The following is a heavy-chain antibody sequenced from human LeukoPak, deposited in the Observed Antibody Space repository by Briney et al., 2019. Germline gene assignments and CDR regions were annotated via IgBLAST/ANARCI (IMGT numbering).Heavy chain of an antibody. Sequence: GGSLRLSCAASGFSFSSYWMSWVRQAPGKGLEWVANIKQDGREKYYADSVKGRFTISRDNAKNSLYLQMNSLRAEDTAVYYCARDHHRRLYDSQARDTFDIWGQGTMVTVSS. V-gene: IGHV3-7*01. CDR1: GFSFSSYW. CDR3: ARDHHRRLYDSQARDTFDI. D-gene: IGHD3-22*01. CDR2: IKQDGREK. J-gene: IGHJ3*02.